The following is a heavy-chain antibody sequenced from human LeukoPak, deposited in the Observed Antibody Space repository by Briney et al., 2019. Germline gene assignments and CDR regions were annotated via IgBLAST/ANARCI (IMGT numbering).Heavy chain of an antibody. Sequence: PGGSLRLSCAASGITFTSYAMNWVRQAPGKGLEWVSTITGSGDNKYYADSVKGRFTISRDNSKNTLFLQMTSLRPEDTAVYYCARVRTGIATNFDYWGHGTLVTVSS. D-gene: IGHD1-1*01. CDR1: GITFTSYA. V-gene: IGHV3-23*01. CDR3: ARVRTGIATNFDY. CDR2: ITGSGDNK. J-gene: IGHJ4*01.